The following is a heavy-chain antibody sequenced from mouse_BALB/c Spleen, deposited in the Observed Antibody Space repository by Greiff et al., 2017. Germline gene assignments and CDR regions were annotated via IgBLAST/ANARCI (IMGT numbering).Heavy chain of an antibody. V-gene: IGHV7-3*02. CDR1: GFTFTDYY. Sequence: EVMLVESGGGLVQPGGSLRLSCATSGFTFTDYYMSWVRQPPGKALEWLGFIRNKANGYTTEYSASVKGRFTISRDNSQSILYLQMNTLRAEDSATYYCARDYDYDDYAMDYWGQGTSVTVSS. J-gene: IGHJ4*01. D-gene: IGHD2-4*01. CDR2: IRNKANGYTT. CDR3: ARDYDYDDYAMDY.